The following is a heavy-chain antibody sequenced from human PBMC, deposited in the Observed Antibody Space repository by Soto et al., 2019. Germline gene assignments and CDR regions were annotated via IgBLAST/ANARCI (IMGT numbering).Heavy chain of an antibody. CDR3: ARSNSSWYLNY. D-gene: IGHD6-13*01. V-gene: IGHV4-59*01. Sequence: SETLSLTCTVSGGSISSYYWSWIRQPPGKGLEWIGYIYYSGSTNYNPSLKSRVTISVDTSKNQFSLKLSSVTAADTAVYYCARSNSSWYLNYWGQGTGGTVSS. J-gene: IGHJ4*02. CDR1: GGSISSYY. CDR2: IYYSGST.